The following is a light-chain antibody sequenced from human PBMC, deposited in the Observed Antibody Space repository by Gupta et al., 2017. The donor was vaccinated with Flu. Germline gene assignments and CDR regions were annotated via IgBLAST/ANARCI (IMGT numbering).Light chain of an antibody. CDR2: DVS. CDR1: QSVSSD. Sequence: IVLTQSPATLSLSPGERATLSCRASQSVSSDLAWYQQKPGQAPSLLIYDVSNRATGIPARFSGSGSGTEFTLTISSLEPEDFAVYYCQQRRSWPLTFGGGTKVEIK. CDR3: QQRRSWPLT. V-gene: IGKV3-11*01. J-gene: IGKJ4*01.